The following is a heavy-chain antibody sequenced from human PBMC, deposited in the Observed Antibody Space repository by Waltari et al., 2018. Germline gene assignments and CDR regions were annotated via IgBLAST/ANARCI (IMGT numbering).Heavy chain of an antibody. CDR1: GLPFTNHW. CDR2: RKKDGSEK. J-gene: IGHJ4*02. D-gene: IGHD2-21*02. CDR3: ARGVTTVEY. Sequence: EVQLVEYGGGLVQPGGTLRLSGSGSGLPFTNHWMRWVRQAPGKGSEWGASRKKDGSEKYYVDSMKGRFTISRDNAKNSLSLQMDSLRAEDTAVYFCARGVTTVEYWGQGTLVTVSS. V-gene: IGHV3-7*04.